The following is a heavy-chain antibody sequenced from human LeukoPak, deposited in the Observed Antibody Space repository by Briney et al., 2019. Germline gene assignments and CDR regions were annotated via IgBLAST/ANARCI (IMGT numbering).Heavy chain of an antibody. D-gene: IGHD5-12*01. Sequence: ASVKVSCKASGYTFSGYCMYWVRQAPGQGLEWMGWINPNNDDTNSAPKFQGRVSMTWDTSISTAYMQLNTLTSDDTAVYYCARWLPTNYFDYWGQGTLVTVSS. J-gene: IGHJ4*02. CDR1: GYTFSGYC. CDR3: ARWLPTNYFDY. CDR2: INPNNDDT. V-gene: IGHV1-2*02.